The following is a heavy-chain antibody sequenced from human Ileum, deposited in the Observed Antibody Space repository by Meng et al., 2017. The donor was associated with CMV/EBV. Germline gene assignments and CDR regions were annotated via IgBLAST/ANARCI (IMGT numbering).Heavy chain of an antibody. Sequence: QVQLVQSGAEVKTPGASVEISCKASGYTFTSYYMHWVRQAPGQGLEWMGIINPSGGSTSYAQKFQGRVTMTRDTSTSTVYMKLSSLRSEDTAVYYCATRGVHDFDHWGQGTLVTAS. J-gene: IGHJ4*02. CDR2: INPSGGST. CDR1: GYTFTSYY. V-gene: IGHV1-46*01. CDR3: ATRGVHDFDH. D-gene: IGHD3-10*01.